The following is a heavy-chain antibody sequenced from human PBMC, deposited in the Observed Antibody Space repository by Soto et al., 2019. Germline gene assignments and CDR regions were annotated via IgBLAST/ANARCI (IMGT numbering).Heavy chain of an antibody. J-gene: IGHJ4*02. Sequence: QVQLVQSGAEVKQPGASVKVSCMASGYTFTTYAITWVRQGPGQGLEWMGWVSVYTGNTKYAQMRKETVTMTTATSPSTAYMELRSLRSADTAVYYCARVHYPSSGYYPEIFDYWGQGTLVTVSS. CDR3: ARVHYPSSGYYPEIFDY. V-gene: IGHV1-18*01. CDR2: VSVYTGNT. D-gene: IGHD3-22*01. CDR1: GYTFTTYA.